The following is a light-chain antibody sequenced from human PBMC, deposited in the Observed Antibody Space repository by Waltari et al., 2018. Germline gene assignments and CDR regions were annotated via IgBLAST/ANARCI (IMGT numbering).Light chain of an antibody. CDR2: KSS. J-gene: IGKJ2*01. V-gene: IGKV1-5*03. CDR3: QHYDNYPVA. Sequence: DIQMTQSPSTLTASVGHQVSITCRASHSISFWLAWYQERSGKAPKLLISKSSSLESGVPSRFSGSGSGTEFTLTITNLHPDDFATYYCQHYDNYPVAFGQGTKLEIK. CDR1: HSISFW.